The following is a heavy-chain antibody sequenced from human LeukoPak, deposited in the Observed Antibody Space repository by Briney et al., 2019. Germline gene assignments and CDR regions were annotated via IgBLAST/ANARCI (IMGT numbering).Heavy chain of an antibody. V-gene: IGHV3-23*01. D-gene: IGHD2-8*02. CDR1: GFTLNNHG. CDR2: ISGSGGST. Sequence: PGGSLRLSCAASGFTLNNHGMTWVRQAPGKGLEWVSAISGSGGSTYYADSVKGRFTISRDNSKNTLYLQMNSLRAEDTAIYYCATYRQVLLPFESWGQGTLVTVSS. CDR3: ATYRQVLLPFES. J-gene: IGHJ4*02.